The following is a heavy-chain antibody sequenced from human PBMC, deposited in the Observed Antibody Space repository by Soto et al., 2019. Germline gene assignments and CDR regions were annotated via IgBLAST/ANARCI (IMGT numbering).Heavy chain of an antibody. CDR3: AGSYCSGGSCYRHNFDY. CDR2: INPSGGST. V-gene: IGHV1-46*01. D-gene: IGHD2-15*01. CDR1: GYTFTSYY. J-gene: IGHJ4*02. Sequence: ASVKVSCKASGYTFTSYYMHWVRQAPGQGLEWMGIINPSGGSTSYAQKFQGRVTMTRDTSTSTVYMELSSLRSEDTAVYYCAGSYCSGGSCYRHNFDYWGQGTLVTVSS.